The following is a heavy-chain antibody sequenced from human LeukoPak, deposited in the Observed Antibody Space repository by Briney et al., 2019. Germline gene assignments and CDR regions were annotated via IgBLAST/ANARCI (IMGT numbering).Heavy chain of an antibody. D-gene: IGHD6-19*01. V-gene: IGHV3-33*01. Sequence: GRSLRLSCAASGFTFSSYGMHWVRQAPGKGLEWVAVIWYDGSNKYYADSVKGRFTISRDNSKNTLYLQMNSLRAEDTAVYYCARDSSDWYLIDYWGQGTLVTVSS. CDR1: GFTFSSYG. J-gene: IGHJ4*02. CDR3: ARDSSDWYLIDY. CDR2: IWYDGSNK.